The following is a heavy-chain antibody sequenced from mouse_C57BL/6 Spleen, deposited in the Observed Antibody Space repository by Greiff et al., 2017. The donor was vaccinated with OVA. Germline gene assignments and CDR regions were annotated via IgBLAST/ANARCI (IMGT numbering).Heavy chain of an antibody. CDR2: ISSGSSTI. D-gene: IGHD1-1*01. V-gene: IGHV5-17*01. Sequence: VQVVESGGGLVKPGGSLKLSCAASGFTFSDYGMHWVRQAPEKGLEWVAYISSGSSTIYYADTVKGRFTISRDNAKNTLFLQMTSLRSEDTAMYYCARKTTVVDSPYYAMDYWGQGTLVTVSS. CDR3: ARKTTVVDSPYYAMDY. CDR1: GFTFSDYG. J-gene: IGHJ4*01.